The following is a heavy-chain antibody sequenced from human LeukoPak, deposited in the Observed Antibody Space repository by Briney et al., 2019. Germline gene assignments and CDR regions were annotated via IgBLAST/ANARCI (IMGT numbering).Heavy chain of an antibody. J-gene: IGHJ4*02. CDR3: ARSGSSGGYFGIDY. CDR1: GGSFSGYY. D-gene: IGHD6-19*01. CDR2: INHSGST. V-gene: IGHV4-34*01. Sequence: SETLSLTCAVYGGSFSGYYWSWIRQPPGKGLEWIGEINHSGSTNYNPSLKSRVTISVDTSKNQFSLKLSSVTAADTAVYYCARSGSSGGYFGIDYWGQGTLVTVSS.